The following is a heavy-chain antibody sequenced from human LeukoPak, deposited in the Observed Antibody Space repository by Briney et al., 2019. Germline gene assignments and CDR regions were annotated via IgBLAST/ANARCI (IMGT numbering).Heavy chain of an antibody. Sequence: PGGSLRLSCAASGFTFDDYAMHWVRQAPGKGLEWVSGISWNSGSIGYADSVKGRFTISRDNAKNSLYLQMNSLRAEDTALYYCAKDISCSGGSCYSSKVVGAFDIWGQGTMVTVSS. V-gene: IGHV3-9*01. CDR2: ISWNSGSI. D-gene: IGHD2-15*01. CDR3: AKDISCSGGSCYSSKVVGAFDI. J-gene: IGHJ3*02. CDR1: GFTFDDYA.